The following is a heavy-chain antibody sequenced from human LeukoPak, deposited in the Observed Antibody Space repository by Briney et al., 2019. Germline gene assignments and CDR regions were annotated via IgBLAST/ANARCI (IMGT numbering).Heavy chain of an antibody. Sequence: SETLSLTCSVSGGSISSYYWNWIRQSPGKGLEWIGYIYYSGSTNYNPSLKSRVTISIDTSKNQFSLKLTSVTAADTAIYYCASNTGTVFDYWGQGALVTVSS. J-gene: IGHJ4*02. V-gene: IGHV4-59*01. CDR3: ASNTGTVFDY. CDR1: GGSISSYY. CDR2: IYYSGST. D-gene: IGHD7-27*01.